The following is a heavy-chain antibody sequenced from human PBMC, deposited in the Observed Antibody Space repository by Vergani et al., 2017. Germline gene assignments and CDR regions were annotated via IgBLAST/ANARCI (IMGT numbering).Heavy chain of an antibody. CDR2: IYYSGST. J-gene: IGHJ4*03. D-gene: IGHD6-13*01. CDR3: ARSSSWYGQFDY. V-gene: IGHV4-59*01. Sequence: QVQLQESGPGLVKPSETLSLTCTVSGGSISSYYWSWIRQPPGKGLEWIGYIYYSGSTNYNPSLKSRVTISVDTSKNQFSLKLSSVTAADTAVYYCARSSSWYGQFDYWGQGTTVTVSS. CDR1: GGSISSYY.